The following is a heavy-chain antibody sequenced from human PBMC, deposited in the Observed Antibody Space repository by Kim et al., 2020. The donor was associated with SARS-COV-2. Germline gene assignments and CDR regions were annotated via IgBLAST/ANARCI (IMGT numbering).Heavy chain of an antibody. D-gene: IGHD4-4*01. CDR3: ARSESDYSNYGY. Sequence: SYHQKYQGRTTMTRDTSTSRVYMELSSLRSEDTAVYYCARSESDYSNYGYWGQGTLVTVSS. J-gene: IGHJ4*02. V-gene: IGHV1-46*01.